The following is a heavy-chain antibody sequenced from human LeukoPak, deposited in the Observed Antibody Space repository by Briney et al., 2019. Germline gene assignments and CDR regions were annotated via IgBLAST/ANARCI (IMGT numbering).Heavy chain of an antibody. V-gene: IGHV1-3*01. Sequence: ASVTVSCTASGYTFTNFAVHWGRLAPGQSLEWMGWINADNGYTKYFQKFQGRVTFTRDTSANIAYMELSSLGSEDTAVYYCARVISDCADVNCFKGYFDYWGQGTPVTVSS. D-gene: IGHD5/OR15-5a*01. CDR1: GYTFTNFA. J-gene: IGHJ4*01. CDR3: ARVISDCADVNCFKGYFDY. CDR2: INADNGYT.